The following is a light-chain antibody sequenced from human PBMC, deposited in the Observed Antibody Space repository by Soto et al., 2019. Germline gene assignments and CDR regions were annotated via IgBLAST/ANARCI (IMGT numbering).Light chain of an antibody. CDR3: QQYGSSPRT. J-gene: IGKJ3*01. V-gene: IGKV3-20*01. Sequence: EIVLTKSPGTLSLSPGERATLSCRASQSVRSSYLAWYQQKPGQAPRLLIYGASSRATGIPDRFSGSGSGTDFTLTISRLEPEDFAVYYCQQYGSSPRTFGPGTKVDIK. CDR2: GAS. CDR1: QSVRSSY.